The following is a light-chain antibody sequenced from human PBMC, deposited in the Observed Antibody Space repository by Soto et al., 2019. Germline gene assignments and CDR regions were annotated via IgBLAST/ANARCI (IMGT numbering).Light chain of an antibody. V-gene: IGKV4-1*01. CDR2: WAS. Sequence: DIVMTQSPDSLAVSLGERATINLNSSQIILYISNNKTYLAWYQQKPGQPPKLLIYWASTRESGVPERFSGGGSGTDFTLTISSLQAEDGAVYYCQQYYSTPGTFGPGTKVDNK. J-gene: IGKJ3*01. CDR3: QQYYSTPGT. CDR1: QIILYISNNKTY.